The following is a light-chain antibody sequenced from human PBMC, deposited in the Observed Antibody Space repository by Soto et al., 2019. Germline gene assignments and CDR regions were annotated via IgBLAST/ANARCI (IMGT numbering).Light chain of an antibody. CDR3: QTWGTGIVV. J-gene: IGLJ2*01. Sequence: QSVLTQSPSASASLGASVKLTCTLSSGHSSYAIAGHQQQPEKGPRYLMKLNSDGSHSKGDGIPDRFSGSSSGAERYLTIPSLPAEEEADYYCQTWGTGIVVFGGGTKLTVL. V-gene: IGLV4-69*01. CDR2: LNSDGSH. CDR1: SGHSSYA.